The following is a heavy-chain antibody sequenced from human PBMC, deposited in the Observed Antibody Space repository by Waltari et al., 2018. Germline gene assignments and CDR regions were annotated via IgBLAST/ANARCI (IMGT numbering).Heavy chain of an antibody. CDR2: IYYSGST. J-gene: IGHJ5*02. CDR3: AASSGIWFDP. V-gene: IGHV4-31*03. D-gene: IGHD6-19*01. CDR1: GGPISSGSYY. Sequence: QVQLQESGPGLVKPSQTLSLTCTVSGGPISSGSYYWSWIRQHPGKGLEWIGYIYYSGSTHYNPSLKSRVTISVDTSKNQFSLKLSSVTAADTAVYYCAASSGIWFDPWGQGTLVTVSS.